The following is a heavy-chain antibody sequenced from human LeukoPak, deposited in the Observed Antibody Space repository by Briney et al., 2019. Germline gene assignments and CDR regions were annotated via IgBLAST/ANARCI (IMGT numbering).Heavy chain of an antibody. J-gene: IGHJ5*02. CDR2: IEPRGGT. CDR1: GGSFTDYY. V-gene: IGHV4-34*01. CDR3: AKGGSPYCSSISCPRSNWFDP. D-gene: IGHD2-2*01. Sequence: PSETLSLTCAVYGGSFTDYYWAWIRQPPGKGLEFIGEIEPRGGTDYNPSLKSRVIISIDTSKNQMSLKLRSLTAADTAVYYCAKGGSPYCSSISCPRSNWFDPWGQGTLVTVSS.